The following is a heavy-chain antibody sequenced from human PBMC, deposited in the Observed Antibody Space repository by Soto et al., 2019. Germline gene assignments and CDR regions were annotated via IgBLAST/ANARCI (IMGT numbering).Heavy chain of an antibody. CDR2: IWYDGNNK. Sequence: QVQLVESGGGVVQPGRSLRLSCAASGFTFRNYGMHWVRQAPGKGLEWVASIWYDGNNKYYSDSVKGRFTISRDNSKNMSFLQMDSLRAEDTAVYLCARADCGGQCPCDYWGQGTLVTVSS. J-gene: IGHJ4*02. D-gene: IGHD2-21*01. CDR1: GFTFRNYG. CDR3: ARADCGGQCPCDY. V-gene: IGHV3-33*01.